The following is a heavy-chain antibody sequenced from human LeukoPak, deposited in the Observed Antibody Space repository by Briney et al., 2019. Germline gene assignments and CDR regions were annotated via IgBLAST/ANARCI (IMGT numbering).Heavy chain of an antibody. J-gene: IGHJ6*02. CDR3: ARDVLWFGELLRYYYYYGMDV. Sequence: GGSLRLSCAASGFTVSSNYMNWVRQAPGKGLVWVSRINSDGSATAYADSVKGRFTISRDNAENTLYLQMNSLRAEDTAVYYCARDVLWFGELLRYYYYYGMDVWGQGTTVTVSS. CDR2: INSDGSAT. V-gene: IGHV3-74*01. CDR1: GFTVSSNY. D-gene: IGHD3-10*01.